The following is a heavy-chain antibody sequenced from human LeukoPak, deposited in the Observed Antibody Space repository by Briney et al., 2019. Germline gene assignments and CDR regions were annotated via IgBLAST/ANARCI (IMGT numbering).Heavy chain of an antibody. CDR1: GGSFSVYY. CDR2: INHSGST. D-gene: IGHD3-3*01. V-gene: IGHV4-34*01. Sequence: SETLSLTCAVYGGSFSVYYWSWIRQPPGKGLEWIGEINHSGSTNYNPSLKSRVTISVDTSKNQFSLKLSSVTAADTAVYYCARESGRRSIFGVVINPWGQGTLVTVSS. CDR3: ARESGRRSIFGVVINP. J-gene: IGHJ5*02.